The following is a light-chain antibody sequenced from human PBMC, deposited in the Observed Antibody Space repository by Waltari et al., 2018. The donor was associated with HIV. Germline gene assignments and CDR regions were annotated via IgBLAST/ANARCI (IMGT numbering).Light chain of an antibody. V-gene: IGLV1-40*01. Sequence: QSVLTQPPSVSGAPGQRVTIPCTGSSSNNGASNDGPWYQQLPGTAPKLLIYRNTNRPSGVPDRFSGSKSGTSASLAITGLRAEDEADYFCQSFDNGLSGVFGGGTKLTVL. CDR2: RNT. CDR3: QSFDNGLSGV. CDR1: SSNNGASND. J-gene: IGLJ2*01.